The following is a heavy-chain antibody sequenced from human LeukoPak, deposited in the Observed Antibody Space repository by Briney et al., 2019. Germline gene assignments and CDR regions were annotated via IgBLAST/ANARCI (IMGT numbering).Heavy chain of an antibody. CDR1: GFTFSDYY. D-gene: IGHD3-22*01. V-gene: IGHV3-11*04. CDR3: ARSGYYYDSSGYYLDC. J-gene: IGHJ4*02. CDR2: ISSSGSTI. Sequence: GGSLRLSCAASGFTFSDYYMSWIRQAPGKGLEWVSYISSSGSTIYYADSAKGRFTISRDNAKNSLYLQMNSLRAEDTAVYYCARSGYYYDSSGYYLDCWGQGTLVTVSS.